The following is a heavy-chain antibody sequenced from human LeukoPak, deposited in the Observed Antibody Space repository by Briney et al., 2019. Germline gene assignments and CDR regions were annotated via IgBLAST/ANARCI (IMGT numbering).Heavy chain of an antibody. D-gene: IGHD3-3*01. CDR2: ISYVGSNK. V-gene: IGHV3-30*04. CDR1: GFTFSSYA. CDR3: TRALLRFLEWSEPDY. Sequence: GGSLRLSCAASGFTFSSYAMHWVRQAPGKGREWVAVISYVGSNKYYADSAKGRFTISRDNSKNTQYLQMNSLRAEDTAVYYCTRALLRFLEWSEPDYWGQGTLVTVSS. J-gene: IGHJ4*02.